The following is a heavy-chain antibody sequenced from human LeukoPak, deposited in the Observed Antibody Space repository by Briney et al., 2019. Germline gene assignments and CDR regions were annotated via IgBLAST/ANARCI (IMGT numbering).Heavy chain of an antibody. V-gene: IGHV3-21*01. CDR2: ISSSSSYI. CDR3: ARDHSSQKGDYFDY. D-gene: IGHD6-13*01. J-gene: IGHJ4*02. Sequence: GGSLRLSCAASGFTFSSYWMSWVRQAPGKGLEWVSSISSSSSYIYYADSVKGRFTISRDNAKNSLYLQMNSLRAEDTAVYYCARDHSSQKGDYFDYWGQGTLVTVSS. CDR1: GFTFSSYW.